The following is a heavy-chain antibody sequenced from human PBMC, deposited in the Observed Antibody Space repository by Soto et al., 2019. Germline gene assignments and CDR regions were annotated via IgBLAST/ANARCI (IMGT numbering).Heavy chain of an antibody. V-gene: IGHV1-3*01. CDR2: INAANGDT. CDR1: GYTFTSYG. CDR3: VRRHVSATGIDWFDP. J-gene: IGHJ5*02. D-gene: IGHD6-13*01. Sequence: ASLKVSCKASGYTFTSYGIHCVRQAPGQRLEWMGWINAANGDTKYSPKFQGRVTITRDTSASTAYMELSSLRSEDTAVYYCVRRHVSATGIDWFDPWGQGTLVTVSS.